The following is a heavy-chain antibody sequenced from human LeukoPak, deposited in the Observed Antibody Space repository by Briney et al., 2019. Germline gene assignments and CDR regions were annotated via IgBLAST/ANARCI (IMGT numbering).Heavy chain of an antibody. CDR2: IRDSGVST. D-gene: IGHD4-11*01. CDR1: EFTISSYA. V-gene: IGHV3-23*01. J-gene: IGHJ4*02. Sequence: GGSLRLSCAASEFTISSYAMSWVRQAPGKGLEWVSAIRDSGVSTYYTDSVKGRFTISRDNSKNTLYLQMNSLRAEDTAVYYCARESNYNFDCWGQGTLVTVSS. CDR3: ARESNYNFDC.